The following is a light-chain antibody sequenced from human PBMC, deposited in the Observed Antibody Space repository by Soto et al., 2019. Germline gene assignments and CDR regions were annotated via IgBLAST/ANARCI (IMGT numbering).Light chain of an antibody. CDR1: RDDIGAYDY. CDR2: EVT. CDR3: NSYTNSSAVV. Sequence: SALTQPASVSGSPGQSITISCAGTRDDIGAYDYVSCYQQHPGNAPKLLFYEVTNRPSGVSDRFSGSKSGNTASLTISRLQAEDEADYYSNSYTNSSAVVFGGGTKVTVL. V-gene: IGLV2-14*01. J-gene: IGLJ2*01.